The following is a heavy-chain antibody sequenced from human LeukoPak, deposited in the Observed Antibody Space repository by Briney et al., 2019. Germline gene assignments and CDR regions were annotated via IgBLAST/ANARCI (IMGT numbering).Heavy chain of an antibody. CDR1: GGSISSGGYS. CDR2: IYHSGST. CDR3: AREGEDITRVRGPPAGYFDY. D-gene: IGHD3-10*01. V-gene: IGHV4-30-2*01. J-gene: IGHJ4*02. Sequence: SETLSLTCAVSGGSISSGGYSWSWIRQPPGKGLEWIGYIYHSGSTYYNPSLKSRVTVSVDRSKNQFSLKLSSVTAADTAVYYCAREGEDITRVRGPPAGYFDYWGQGTLVTVSS.